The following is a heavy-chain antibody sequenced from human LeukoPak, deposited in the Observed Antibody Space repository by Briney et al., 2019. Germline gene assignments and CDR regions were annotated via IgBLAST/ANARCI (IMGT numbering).Heavy chain of an antibody. CDR3: APQNTIAVAG. J-gene: IGHJ4*02. CDR2: IRYDGSNK. V-gene: IGHV3-30*02. Sequence: GGSLRLSCAASGFKVSSRYMSWVRQAPGKGLEWVAFIRYDGSNKYYADSVKGRFTISRDNSKNTLYLQMNSLRAEDTAVYYCAPQNTIAVAGGGQGTLVTVSS. D-gene: IGHD6-19*01. CDR1: GFKVSSRY.